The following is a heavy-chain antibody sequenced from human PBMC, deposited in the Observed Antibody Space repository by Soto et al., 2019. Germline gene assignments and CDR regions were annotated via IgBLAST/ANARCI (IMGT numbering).Heavy chain of an antibody. V-gene: IGHV4-38-2*01. CDR3: ARVASYYDFWSGTDINYYYYYGMDV. CDR1: GYSITSGYY. D-gene: IGHD3-3*01. Sequence: SETLSLTCAVSGYSITSGYYWGCIRQPPGKGLEWIGSIYVSENTYYNPTLKRRVTRSVDTAKNHYAPKLRSVTAADTAVYYCARVASYYDFWSGTDINYYYYYGMDVWGQGTTGTVS. CDR2: IYVSENT. J-gene: IGHJ6*02.